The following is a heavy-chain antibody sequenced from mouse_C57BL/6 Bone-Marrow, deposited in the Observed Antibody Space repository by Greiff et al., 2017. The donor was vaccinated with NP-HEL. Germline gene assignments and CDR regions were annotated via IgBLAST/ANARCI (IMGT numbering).Heavy chain of an antibody. Sequence: EVKLEESGGGLVKPGGSLKLSCAASGFTFSDYGMHWVRQAPEKGLEWVAYISSGSSTSYYADTVKGRFTISRDNAKNTLFLQMTRLRSEDTAMYYCARTPWFAYWGQGTLVTVSA. V-gene: IGHV5-17*01. J-gene: IGHJ3*01. CDR1: GFTFSDYG. CDR3: ARTPWFAY. CDR2: ISSGSSTS.